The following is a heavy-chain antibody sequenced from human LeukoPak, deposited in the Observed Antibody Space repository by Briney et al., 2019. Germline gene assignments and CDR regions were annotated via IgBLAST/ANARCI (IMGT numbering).Heavy chain of an antibody. V-gene: IGHV3-7*05. CDR3: ARRGTSSGWAHFDD. CDR2: IKQDGSEK. J-gene: IGHJ4*02. Sequence: GGSLRLSCAAAGLRFSGYWMTWVRQAPGKGLEWVAKIKQDGSEKYYVDSVKGRFTISRDNAKNSLYLQMNSLGAEDTAVYYCARRGTSSGWAHFDDWGQGTLVTVSS. CDR1: GLRFSGYW. D-gene: IGHD6-25*01.